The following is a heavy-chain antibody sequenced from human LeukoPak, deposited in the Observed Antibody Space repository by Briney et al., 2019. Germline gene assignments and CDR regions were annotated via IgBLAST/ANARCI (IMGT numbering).Heavy chain of an antibody. Sequence: GGSLRLSCAASGFTFSSYAMSWVRQAPGKGLEWVSAISGSGGSTYYADSVKGRFTISRDNSKNTLYLQMNSPRAEDTAVYYCAKVTYYYDSSGLYYFDYWGQGTLVTVSS. J-gene: IGHJ4*02. CDR1: GFTFSSYA. V-gene: IGHV3-23*01. CDR2: ISGSGGST. D-gene: IGHD3-22*01. CDR3: AKVTYYYDSSGLYYFDY.